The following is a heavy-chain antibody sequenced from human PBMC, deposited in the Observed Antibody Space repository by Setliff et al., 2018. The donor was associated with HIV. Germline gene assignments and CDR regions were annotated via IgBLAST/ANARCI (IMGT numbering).Heavy chain of an antibody. CDR2: IYYSGNT. J-gene: IGHJ6*04. D-gene: IGHD3-22*01. CDR1: GGSINSNTYF. V-gene: IGHV4-39*07. Sequence: ASETLSLTCTVSGGSINSNTYFWGWIRQPPGKGLEWIGSIYYSGNTYYSPSLRSGFTLSVDTSKNQFSLTLNSVTAADTAVYYCARGREVIRDTYYSYFYMDVWSRGTPVTVSS. CDR3: ARGREVIRDTYYSYFYMDV.